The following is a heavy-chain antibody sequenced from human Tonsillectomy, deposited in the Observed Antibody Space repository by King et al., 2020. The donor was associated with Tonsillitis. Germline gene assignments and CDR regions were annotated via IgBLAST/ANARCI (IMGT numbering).Heavy chain of an antibody. D-gene: IGHD2-2*01. V-gene: IGHV1-18*01. CDR1: GYTFSRFG. CDR3: ARVDIGVVPATPNGGWFDP. Sequence: QLVQSGAEVKKPGASVKVSCKASGYTFSRFGISWVRQAPGQGLEWMGWISAYNGNTNYAQKLQGRVTMTTETSTSTAYMELRSLRSDDTAVYYCARVDIGVVPATPNGGWFDPWGQGTLVTVSS. CDR2: ISAYNGNT. J-gene: IGHJ5*02.